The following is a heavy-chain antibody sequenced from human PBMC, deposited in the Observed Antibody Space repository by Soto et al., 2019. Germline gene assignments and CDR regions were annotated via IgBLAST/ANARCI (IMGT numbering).Heavy chain of an antibody. Sequence: SETLSLTCAVYGGSFSGYYWSWIRQPPGKGLEWIGEINHSGSTNYNPSLKSRVTISVDTSKNQFSLKLSSVTAADTAVYYCARGPGASNTMVRGGRYYYYMDVWGKGTTVTVSS. CDR2: INHSGST. J-gene: IGHJ6*03. D-gene: IGHD3-10*01. CDR1: GGSFSGYY. V-gene: IGHV4-34*01. CDR3: ARGPGASNTMVRGGRYYYYMDV.